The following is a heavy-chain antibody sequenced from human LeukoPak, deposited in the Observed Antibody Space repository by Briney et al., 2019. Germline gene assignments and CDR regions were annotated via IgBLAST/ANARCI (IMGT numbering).Heavy chain of an antibody. J-gene: IGHJ5*02. CDR2: MNPNSGNT. D-gene: IGHD2-2*01. V-gene: IGHV1-8*01. CDR3: ARGECSSTSCYDWFEP. Sequence: WASVKVSCKASGYTFTSYDINWVRQATGQGLEWMGWMNPNSGNTGYAQKFQGRVTMTRNTSISTAYMELSSLRSEDTAVYYCARGECSSTSCYDWFEPWGQGTLVTVSS. CDR1: GYTFTSYD.